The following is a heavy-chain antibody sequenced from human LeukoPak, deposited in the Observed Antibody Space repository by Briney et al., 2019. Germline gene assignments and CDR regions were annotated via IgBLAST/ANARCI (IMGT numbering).Heavy chain of an antibody. Sequence: GGSLRLSCAASGFTFSSYSMNWVRQAPGKGLEWVSSISSASSYIYYPDSVKGRFTISRDNAKNSLYLQMNSLRAEDTAVYYCARDPILTGYYPFDYWGQGTLVTVSS. V-gene: IGHV3-21*01. D-gene: IGHD3-9*01. CDR2: ISSASSYI. J-gene: IGHJ4*02. CDR1: GFTFSSYS. CDR3: ARDPILTGYYPFDY.